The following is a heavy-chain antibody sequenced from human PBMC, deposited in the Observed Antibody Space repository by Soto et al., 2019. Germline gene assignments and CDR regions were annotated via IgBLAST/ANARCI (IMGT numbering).Heavy chain of an antibody. CDR1: GFTINTYG. CDR2: IWYDGSNK. V-gene: IGHV3-33*08. Sequence: QVQLVESGGDVGQPGGSLRLSCTTSGFTINTYGMDWVRQAPGKGLEWVAIIWYDGSNKYYGDSVKGRFTISRDNSKNTLSLQRHSLIAEDTALYYCARGDCTGAYCYSWPFNYGVDVWGQGTTVTVSS. D-gene: IGHD2-15*01. J-gene: IGHJ6*02. CDR3: ARGDCTGAYCYSWPFNYGVDV.